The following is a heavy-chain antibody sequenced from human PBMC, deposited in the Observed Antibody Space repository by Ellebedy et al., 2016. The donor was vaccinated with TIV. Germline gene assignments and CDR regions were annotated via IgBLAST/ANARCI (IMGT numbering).Heavy chain of an antibody. CDR3: ARGRRESPAQWLVGCPDY. V-gene: IGHV3-11*05. CDR1: GFTFSDYY. CDR2: ISSSSSYT. D-gene: IGHD6-19*01. J-gene: IGHJ4*02. Sequence: GESLKISCAASGFTFSDYYMSWIRQAPGKGLEWVSYISSSSSYTNYADSVKGRFTISRDNAKNSLYLQMNSLRAEDTAVYYCARGRRESPAQWLVGCPDYWGQGTLVTVSS.